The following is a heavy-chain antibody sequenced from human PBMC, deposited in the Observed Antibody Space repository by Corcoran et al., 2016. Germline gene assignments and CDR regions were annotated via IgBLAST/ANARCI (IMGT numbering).Heavy chain of an antibody. J-gene: IGHJ4*02. CDR2: ISPNSGDT. CDR1: GYTFIDYY. Sequence: QVQLVNSGAEVKKPGASVKVSCKASGYTFIDYYIHWVRQAPGEGPQWMGWISPNSGDTNYDWKFRDRVTMTRDTSINTAYMELSRLTSDDTAVYFCARGGPVVAGTAYFDDWGQGTLVTVSS. CDR3: ARGGPVVAGTAYFDD. V-gene: IGHV1-2*02. D-gene: IGHD6-19*01.